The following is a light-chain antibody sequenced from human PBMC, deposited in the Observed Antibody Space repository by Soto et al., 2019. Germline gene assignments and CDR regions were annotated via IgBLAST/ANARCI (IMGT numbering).Light chain of an antibody. CDR2: DAS. J-gene: IGKJ1*01. Sequence: EFVLTQSPATLSLSPGERATLSCRASQSVSNYLAWYQQKPGQAPRLLIYDASNRATGIPAMFSGSGSGTDFTLTISRLEPEDFAVYYCQHYGNSLWTFGQGTKVDIK. CDR1: QSVSNY. V-gene: IGKV3-11*01. CDR3: QHYGNSLWT.